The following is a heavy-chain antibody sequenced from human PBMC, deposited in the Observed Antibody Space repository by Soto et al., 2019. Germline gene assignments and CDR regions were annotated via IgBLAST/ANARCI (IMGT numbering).Heavy chain of an antibody. CDR1: GYTFTGYY. D-gene: IGHD3-22*01. J-gene: IGHJ5*02. Sequence: ASVKVSCKASGYTFTGYYMHWVRQAPGQGLEWMGWINPNSGGTNYAQKFQGWVTMTRDTSISTAYMELSRLRSDDTAVYYCARGGYYDSSGYYYGWFDPWGQGTLVTVS. CDR3: ARGGYYDSSGYYYGWFDP. V-gene: IGHV1-2*04. CDR2: INPNSGGT.